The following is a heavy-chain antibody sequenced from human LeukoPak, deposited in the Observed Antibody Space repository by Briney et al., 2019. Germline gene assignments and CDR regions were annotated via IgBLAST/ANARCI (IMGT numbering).Heavy chain of an antibody. CDR1: GLNIRNYW. V-gene: IGHV3-74*01. D-gene: IGHD4-17*01. Sequence: GGSLRLSCALSGLNIRNYWMHWVRHAPGKGLVWVSRMNDDGSGISYADSVKGRFTISRDHAKNTLYLQMNSLRAEDTAVYYCARETTVSREWYFDLWGRGTLVTVAS. CDR3: ARETTVSREWYFDL. CDR2: MNDDGSGI. J-gene: IGHJ2*01.